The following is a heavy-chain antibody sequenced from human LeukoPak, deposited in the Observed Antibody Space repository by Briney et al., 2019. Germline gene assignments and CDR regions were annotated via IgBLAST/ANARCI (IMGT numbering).Heavy chain of an antibody. V-gene: IGHV4-30-2*01. Sequence: SQTLSLTCAVSGGSISSGGYSWSWIRQPPGKGLEWIGYIYHSGSTYYNPSLKSRVTISVDTSKNQFSLKLSSVTAADTAVYYCARGYFWAIAVAGYYFDYWGQGALVTVSS. J-gene: IGHJ4*02. CDR2: IYHSGST. D-gene: IGHD6-19*01. CDR3: ARGYFWAIAVAGYYFDY. CDR1: GGSISSGGYS.